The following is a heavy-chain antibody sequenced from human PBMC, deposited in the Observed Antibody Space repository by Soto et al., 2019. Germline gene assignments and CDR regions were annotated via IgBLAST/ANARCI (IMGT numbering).Heavy chain of an antibody. Sequence: QVQLQESGPGLVKPSGTLSLTCAVSGGSISSSDWWSWVRQPPGKGLEWIGEIYHSGNTNYNPSLKSRVTISLDKSKNQFSLKLSSVTAADTAVYYCARDPGDGEYEGYYYSGMDVWGQGTTVTVSS. CDR2: IYHSGNT. J-gene: IGHJ6*02. CDR3: ARDPGDGEYEGYYYSGMDV. CDR1: GGSISSSDW. V-gene: IGHV4-4*02. D-gene: IGHD4-17*01.